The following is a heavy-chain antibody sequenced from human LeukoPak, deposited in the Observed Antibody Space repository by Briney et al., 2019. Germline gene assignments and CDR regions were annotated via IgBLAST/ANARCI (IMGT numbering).Heavy chain of an antibody. CDR1: GGSISSYY. V-gene: IGHV4-59*01. D-gene: IGHD6-13*01. CDR2: IYYRGST. J-gene: IGHJ4*02. Sequence: PSETLSLTCTVSGGSISSYYWSWIRQPPGKGLEWIGYIYYRGSTNSNPSLKSRVTISVDTSKNQFSLNRSSVTAADTAVYYCARLGDSSSWFYFDYWGQGTLVTVSS. CDR3: ARLGDSSSWFYFDY.